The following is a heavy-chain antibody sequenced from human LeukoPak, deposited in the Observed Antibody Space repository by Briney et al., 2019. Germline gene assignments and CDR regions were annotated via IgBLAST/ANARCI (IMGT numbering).Heavy chain of an antibody. D-gene: IGHD1-26*01. CDR1: GGTFSSYA. CDR3: AREPGATEGYYYYGMDV. CDR2: IIPILGIA. Sequence: SVKVSCKASGGTFSSYAISWARQAPGQGLEWMGRIIPILGIANYAQKFQGRVTITADKSTSTAYMELSSLRSEDTAVYYCAREPGATEGYYYYGMDVWGQGTTVTVSS. J-gene: IGHJ6*02. V-gene: IGHV1-69*04.